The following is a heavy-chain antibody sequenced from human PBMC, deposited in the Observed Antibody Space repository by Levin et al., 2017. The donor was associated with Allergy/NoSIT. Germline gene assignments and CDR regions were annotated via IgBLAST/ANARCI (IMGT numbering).Heavy chain of an antibody. V-gene: IGHV4-39*01. J-gene: IGHJ4*02. CDR2: YFYSGNT. CDR1: GGSITSSSYY. Sequence: ESLKISCTVSGGSITSSSYYWGWIRQPPGKGLEWIGSYFYSGNTYYSPSHKSRVTISADTSKNQFSLRLTSVTAADTAVYYCSRYTRSLVSSIPTKASFDSWGQGPLVIVSS. D-gene: IGHD3-9*01. CDR3: SRYTRSLVSSIPTKASFDS.